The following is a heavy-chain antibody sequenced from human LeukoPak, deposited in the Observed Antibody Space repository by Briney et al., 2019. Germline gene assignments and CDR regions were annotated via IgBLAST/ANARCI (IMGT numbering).Heavy chain of an antibody. CDR2: LTIGGRI. CDR1: GFDFSSYA. V-gene: IGHV3-23*01. CDR3: AKDRDYSDRLFEY. D-gene: IGHD4-17*01. J-gene: IGHJ4*02. Sequence: GGSLRLSCAASGFDFSSYAISLVRQSPGKGLWWVSTLTIGGRIYYADSVKGRFTISRYNPRKTLHLHMNSLSVEEPAIYYCAKDRDYSDRLFEYWGLGPLVSVS.